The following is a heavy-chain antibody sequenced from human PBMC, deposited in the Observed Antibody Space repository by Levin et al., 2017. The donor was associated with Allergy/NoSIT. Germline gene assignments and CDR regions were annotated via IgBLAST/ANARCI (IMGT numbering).Heavy chain of an antibody. CDR3: TRDRVGGAADDAFDI. V-gene: IGHV3-49*03. D-gene: IGHD2-15*01. CDR1: GFTFGDYA. Sequence: GGSLRLSCTASGFTFGDYAMSWFRQAPGKGLEWVGFIRSKAYGGTTEYAASVKGRFTISRDDSKSIAYLQMNSLKTEDTAVYYCTRDRVGGAADDAFDIWGQGTMVTVSS. CDR2: IRSKAYGGTT. J-gene: IGHJ3*02.